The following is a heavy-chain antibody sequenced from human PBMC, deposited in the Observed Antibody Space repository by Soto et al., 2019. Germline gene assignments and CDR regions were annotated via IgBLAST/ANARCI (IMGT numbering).Heavy chain of an antibody. V-gene: IGHV4-39*01. CDR2: IYYSGST. Sequence: PSETLSLTCTVPGGSISSSSYYWGWIRQPPGKGLEWMGSIYYSGSTYYNPPLKSRATISVDTSKNQFSLKLSSVTAADTAVYYCARHAYYDFWSGYYIRYYYYGMDVWGQGTTVTVSS. J-gene: IGHJ6*02. CDR3: ARHAYYDFWSGYYIRYYYYGMDV. D-gene: IGHD3-3*01. CDR1: GGSISSSSYY.